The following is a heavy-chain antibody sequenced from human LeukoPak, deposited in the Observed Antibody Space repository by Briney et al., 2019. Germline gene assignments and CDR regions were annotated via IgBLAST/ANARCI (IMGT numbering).Heavy chain of an antibody. CDR3: ARVKDPGGYYYYYYMDI. D-gene: IGHD3-16*01. CDR1: GGSFSGYF. CDR2: INHSGST. J-gene: IGHJ6*03. V-gene: IGHV4-34*01. Sequence: SETLSLTCAVYGGSFSGYFWTWIRQPPGKGLEWIGEINHSGSTNYNPSLKSRVTISVDTSKNQFSLKVSSVTAADTAVYYCARVKDPGGYYYYYYMDIWGKGNTVTVSS.